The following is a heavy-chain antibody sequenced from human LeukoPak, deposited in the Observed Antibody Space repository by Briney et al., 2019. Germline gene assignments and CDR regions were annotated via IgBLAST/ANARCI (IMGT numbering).Heavy chain of an antibody. CDR2: ISGSGGST. Sequence: PGGTLRLSCAASGFTFSSYGMIWVRQAPGKGLEWVSAISGSGGSTYYADSVKGRFTISRDNSKNTLYLQMNSLRAEDTAVYYCAKMTSRWVSTAVHFDYWGQGTLVTVSS. D-gene: IGHD4-23*01. J-gene: IGHJ4*02. CDR3: AKMTSRWVSTAVHFDY. V-gene: IGHV3-23*01. CDR1: GFTFSSYG.